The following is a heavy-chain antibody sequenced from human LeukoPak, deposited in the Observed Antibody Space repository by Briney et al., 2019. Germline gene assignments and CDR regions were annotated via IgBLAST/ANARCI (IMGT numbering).Heavy chain of an antibody. J-gene: IGHJ4*02. CDR2: IYTSGST. D-gene: IGHD6-19*01. Sequence: SETLSLTCTVSGGSISSYYWSWIRQPAGKGLEWIGRIYTSGSTNYNPSLKSRVTMSVVTSKNQFSLKLSSVTAADTAVYYCARVLPVTGTEVFDYWGQGTLVTVSS. V-gene: IGHV4-4*07. CDR3: ARVLPVTGTEVFDY. CDR1: GGSISSYY.